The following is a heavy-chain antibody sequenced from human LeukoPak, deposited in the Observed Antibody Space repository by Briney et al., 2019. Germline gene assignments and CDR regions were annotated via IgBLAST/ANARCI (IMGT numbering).Heavy chain of an antibody. CDR1: GGTFSSYA. CDR3: ASNPRTTLLLDY. V-gene: IGHV1-69*05. J-gene: IGHJ4*02. D-gene: IGHD1-14*01. CDR2: IIPIFGTA. Sequence: SSVKVSCKASGGTFSSYAISWVRQAPGQGLEWMGRIIPIFGTANYAQKFQGRVTITTDESTSTAYMELSSLRSEDTAEYYCASNPRTTLLLDYWGQGTLVTVSS.